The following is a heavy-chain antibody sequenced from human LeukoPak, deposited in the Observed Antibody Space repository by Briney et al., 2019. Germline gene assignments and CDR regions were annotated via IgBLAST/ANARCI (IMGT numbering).Heavy chain of an antibody. CDR2: INPNSGGT. V-gene: IGHV1-2*02. Sequence: GASVKVSCKASGYTFTSYGISWVRQAPGQGLEWMGWINPNSGGTNYAQKFQGRVTMTRDTSISTAYMELSRLRSDDTAVYYCARDTGYCSSTSCYTRFDYWGQGTLVTVSS. CDR3: ARDTGYCSSTSCYTRFDY. CDR1: GYTFTSYG. J-gene: IGHJ4*02. D-gene: IGHD2-2*02.